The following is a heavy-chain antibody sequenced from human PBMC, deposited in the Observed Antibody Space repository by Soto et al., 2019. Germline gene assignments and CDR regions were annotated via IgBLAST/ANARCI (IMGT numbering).Heavy chain of an antibody. V-gene: IGHV3-74*01. J-gene: IGHJ6*02. CDR2: INSDGSST. CDR3: ARTGASQAIGITIFGVVITPPHMDV. Sequence: PGGSLRLSCAASGFTVSSYWMHWVRQAPGKGLVWVSRINSDGSSTSYADSVKGRFTISRDNAKNTLYLQMNSLRAEDTAVYYCARTGASQAIGITIFGVVITPPHMDVWGQGTTVTVSS. D-gene: IGHD3-3*01. CDR1: GFTVSSYW.